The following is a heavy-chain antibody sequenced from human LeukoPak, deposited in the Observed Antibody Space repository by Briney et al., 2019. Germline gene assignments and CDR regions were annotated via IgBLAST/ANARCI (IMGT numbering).Heavy chain of an antibody. D-gene: IGHD6-19*01. CDR2: ISYDGSNK. V-gene: IGHV3-30*03. J-gene: IGHJ6*02. CDR3: ARDPIAVAGTLQWSGMDV. CDR1: GVTFSTYG. Sequence: PGGSLRLSCAASGVTFSTYGMHWVRQAPGKGLEWVAVISYDGSNKDHADSVKGRFTVSRDNSKNTFYLQMNSLTAEDTAVYYCARDPIAVAGTLQWSGMDVWGQGTTVTVSS.